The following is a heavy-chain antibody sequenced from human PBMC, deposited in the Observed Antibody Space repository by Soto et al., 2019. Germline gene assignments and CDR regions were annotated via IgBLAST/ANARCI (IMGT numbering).Heavy chain of an antibody. Sequence: QVQLVQSGAEEKKPGASVKVSCKASGYTFTNYAMHWVRQAPGQRLEWMGWINAGNGNTKYSQKFQGRVTSTRDTSASAAYIELSSLRSEDTAVDYCERGFPLWFDTWVQGTRVTVSS. D-gene: IGHD3-16*02. CDR1: GYTFTNYA. CDR3: ERGFPLWFDT. V-gene: IGHV1-3*05. CDR2: INAGNGNT. J-gene: IGHJ5*02.